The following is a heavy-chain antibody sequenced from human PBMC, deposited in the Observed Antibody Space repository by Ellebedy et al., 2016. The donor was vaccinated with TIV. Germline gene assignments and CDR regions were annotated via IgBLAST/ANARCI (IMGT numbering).Heavy chain of an antibody. CDR2: IYYSGST. D-gene: IGHD4-23*01. Sequence: SETLSLXXTVSGGSISSYYWSWIRQPPGKGLEWIGYIYYSGSTNYNPSLKSRVTISVDTSKNQFSLKLSSVTAADTAVYYCARFRGGKRTPDAFDIWGQGTMVTVSS. V-gene: IGHV4-59*08. CDR3: ARFRGGKRTPDAFDI. J-gene: IGHJ3*02. CDR1: GGSISSYY.